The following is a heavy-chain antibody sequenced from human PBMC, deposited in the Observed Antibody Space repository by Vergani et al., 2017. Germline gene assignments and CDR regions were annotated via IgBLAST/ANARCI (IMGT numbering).Heavy chain of an antibody. CDR2: ISFDGTNE. D-gene: IGHD2-2*02. J-gene: IGHJ4*02. V-gene: IGHV3-30*03. CDR1: GFTFSSYS. CDR3: VRDRGLCAGGRCYTEAWDY. Sequence: VQLVESGGGLVKPGGSLRLSCAASGFTFSSYSMNWVRKAPGKGLEWVVGISFDGTNEYYPDLVKGRFTISRDIAKNTLYLQVRSLRLEDTGVYHCVRDRGLCAGGRCYTEAWDYWGQGTPVTVSS.